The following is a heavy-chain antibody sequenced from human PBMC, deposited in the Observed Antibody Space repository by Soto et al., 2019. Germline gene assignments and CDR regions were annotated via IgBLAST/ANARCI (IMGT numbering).Heavy chain of an antibody. D-gene: IGHD6-6*01. Sequence: QVQLVQSGAEVKKPGSSVKVSCKASGGTFSSYTISWVRQAPGQGLEWMGRIIPILGIANYAQKFQGRVTITADKSTSTAYMELSSLRSEDTAVYYCARAAWEDEQLPPADAFDIWGQGTMVTVSS. CDR1: GGTFSSYT. J-gene: IGHJ3*02. CDR3: ARAAWEDEQLPPADAFDI. CDR2: IIPILGIA. V-gene: IGHV1-69*02.